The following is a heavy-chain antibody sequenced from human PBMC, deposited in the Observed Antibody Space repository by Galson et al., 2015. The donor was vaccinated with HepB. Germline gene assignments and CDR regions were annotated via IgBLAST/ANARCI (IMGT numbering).Heavy chain of an antibody. J-gene: IGHJ6*03. CDR3: TRRLLWFGELIDSYMDV. CDR1: GFTFSSYY. CDR2: IKQDESDK. Sequence: SLRLSCAASGFTFSSYYMSWVRQAPGKGLEWVANIKQDESDKFYVDSVKGRFTISRDNAKNSLYLQMNSLRAEDTAVYYCTRRLLWFGELIDSYMDVWGKGTTVTVSS. D-gene: IGHD3-10*01. V-gene: IGHV3-7*01.